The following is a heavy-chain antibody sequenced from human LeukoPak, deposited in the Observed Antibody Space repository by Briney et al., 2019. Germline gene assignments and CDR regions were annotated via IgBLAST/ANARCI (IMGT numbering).Heavy chain of an antibody. J-gene: IGHJ4*02. D-gene: IGHD3-22*01. V-gene: IGHV1-2*06. CDR1: GYTFTGYY. CDR3: IGYYDSSGYSFDY. Sequence: GASVKVSCKGSGYTFTGYYMHWVRQAPGQGLEWMGRINPNSGGTNYAQKFQGRVTMTRDTSISTAYMELSRLRSDDTAVYYCIGYYDSSGYSFDYWGQGTLVTVSS. CDR2: INPNSGGT.